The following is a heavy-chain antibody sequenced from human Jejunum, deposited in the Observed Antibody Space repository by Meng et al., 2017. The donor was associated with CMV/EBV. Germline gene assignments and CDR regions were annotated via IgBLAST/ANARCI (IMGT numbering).Heavy chain of an antibody. CDR1: NYA. CDR2: VGVSGSTT. V-gene: IGHV3-23*01. Sequence: NYAMSWVRQAPGKGLEWVSFVGVSGSTTYYADSVRGRFTISRDNSDNMLYLQMNSLRGEDTAVYYCAKGFTTFGLVIPFLYYGMDVWGQGTTVTVSS. CDR3: AKGFTTFGLVIPFLYYGMDV. J-gene: IGHJ6*02. D-gene: IGHD3/OR15-3a*01.